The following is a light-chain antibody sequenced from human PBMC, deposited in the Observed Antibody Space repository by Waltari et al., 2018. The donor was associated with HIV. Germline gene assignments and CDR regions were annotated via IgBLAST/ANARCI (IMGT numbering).Light chain of an antibody. CDR2: AAS. Sequence: DIQMTQSPSSLSASVGDRVTITCRASQNINRYLHWYQRKPGMAPKLLIYAASTLRSGVPSRFSGAGSGTDFTLTISSLQLDDFATYYCQQSYTTPYTFGQGTELDIK. J-gene: IGKJ2*01. V-gene: IGKV1-39*01. CDR3: QQSYTTPYT. CDR1: QNINRY.